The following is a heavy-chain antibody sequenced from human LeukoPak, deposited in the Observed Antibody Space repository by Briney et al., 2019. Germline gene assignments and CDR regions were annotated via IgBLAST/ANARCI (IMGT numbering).Heavy chain of an antibody. V-gene: IGHV1-8*02. D-gene: IGHD2-21*01. Sequence: GASVKVSCKTSGYTFDNYDIHWVRQATGQGPEWMGCMNPENGNTGYSQKFQGRVTMTRNTSINTAYMELTGLRSEDTAVYYCANGAPVAILGPGYDLFFEYWGQGTVISVSS. CDR1: GYTFDNYD. CDR3: ANGAPVAILGPGYDLFFEY. J-gene: IGHJ4*02. CDR2: MNPENGNT.